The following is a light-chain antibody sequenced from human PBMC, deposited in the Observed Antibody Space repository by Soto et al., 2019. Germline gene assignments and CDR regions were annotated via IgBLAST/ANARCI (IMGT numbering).Light chain of an antibody. V-gene: IGKV3-15*01. CDR2: GAS. J-gene: IGKJ2*01. CDR3: QQYDNWPYT. Sequence: EIVMTQSPATLSVSPGERATLFCRTSQSVSNNLAWYQQKPGQAPRLLIYGASTRATGIPARLSGSGSGTEFTLTISSLQSVDFAVYYCQQYDNWPYTFGQGTKPEI. CDR1: QSVSNN.